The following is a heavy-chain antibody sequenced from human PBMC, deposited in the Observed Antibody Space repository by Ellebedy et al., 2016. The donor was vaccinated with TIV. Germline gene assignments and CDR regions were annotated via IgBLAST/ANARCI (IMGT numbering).Heavy chain of an antibody. D-gene: IGHD1-7*01. CDR3: ARTNYWAAFDI. CDR2: INSDGSGT. V-gene: IGHV3-74*01. CDR1: GFTFSSHW. J-gene: IGHJ3*02. Sequence: PGGSLRLSCAASGFTFSSHWMHWVRQPPGKGLVWVSRINSDGSGTDYADSVKGRFTIPRDNAKNTPYLQMKSLTTEDTAVFYCARTNYWAAFDIWGQGTVVTVSS.